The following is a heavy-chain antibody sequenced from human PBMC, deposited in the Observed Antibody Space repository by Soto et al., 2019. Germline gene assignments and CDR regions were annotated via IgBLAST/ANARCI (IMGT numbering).Heavy chain of an antibody. CDR2: ISSNGGST. Sequence: GESLKISCAASGFTFSSYAMHWVRQAPGKGLEYVSAISSNGGSTYYANSVKGRFTISRDNSKNTLYLQMGSLRAEDMAVYYCARSDYDYVWGSYRYDAFDIWGQGTMVTVSS. V-gene: IGHV3-64*01. J-gene: IGHJ3*02. CDR3: ARSDYDYVWGSYRYDAFDI. CDR1: GFTFSSYA. D-gene: IGHD3-16*02.